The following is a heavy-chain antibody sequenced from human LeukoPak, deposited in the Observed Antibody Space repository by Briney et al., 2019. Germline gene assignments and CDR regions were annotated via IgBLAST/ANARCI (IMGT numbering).Heavy chain of an antibody. D-gene: IGHD5-18*01. Sequence: SETLSLTSTVYAGSISSYYCSWNRQPAGKGLEWIGRIYTSGSTNYSPSLKSRVTMSVDTSKNQCSLNMSSVTGSDTAVYYCARAGYSYGPRGFDPWGQGTLVTVSS. CDR2: IYTSGST. CDR1: AGSISSYY. J-gene: IGHJ5*02. CDR3: ARAGYSYGPRGFDP. V-gene: IGHV4-4*07.